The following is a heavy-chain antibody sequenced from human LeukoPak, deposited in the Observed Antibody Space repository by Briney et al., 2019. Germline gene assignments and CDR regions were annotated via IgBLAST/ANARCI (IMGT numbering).Heavy chain of an antibody. Sequence: GESLKISCKGSGYSFTSYWIGWVRQMPGKGLGWMGIIYPGDSDTRYSPSFQGQVTISADKSISTAYLQWSSLKASDTATYYCARLYRIVVVTGAFDIWGQGTMVTVSS. V-gene: IGHV5-51*01. CDR1: GYSFTSYW. CDR2: IYPGDSDT. CDR3: ARLYRIVVVTGAFDI. J-gene: IGHJ3*02. D-gene: IGHD2-21*02.